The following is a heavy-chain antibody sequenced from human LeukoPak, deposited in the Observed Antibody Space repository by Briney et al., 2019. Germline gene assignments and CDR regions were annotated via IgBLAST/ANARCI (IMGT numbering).Heavy chain of an antibody. Sequence: GRFLRLSCTSSGFTFDDYAMHWVRQAPGKGLEWVSGISWNSGSIGYADSVRGRFTISRDNAKNSLFLQMNSLRAEDTALYYCAKDGGSSGSEEFDFWGQGTLVTVSS. V-gene: IGHV3-9*01. CDR1: GFTFDDYA. CDR2: ISWNSGSI. D-gene: IGHD6-19*01. CDR3: AKDGGSSGSEEFDF. J-gene: IGHJ4*02.